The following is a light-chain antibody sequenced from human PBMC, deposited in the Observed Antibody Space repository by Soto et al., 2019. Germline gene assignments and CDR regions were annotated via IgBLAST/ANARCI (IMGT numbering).Light chain of an antibody. Sequence: EMGWTQSPGTRPWSPGERATLSCMASQSVSTFLAWYQQKPGQAPRLLIYGASTRATGIPDRFSGSGSGTDFTLTIRRLEPEDFAVYYCQQYGSSPLTFGGGTKVDI. CDR1: QSVSTF. CDR3: QQYGSSPLT. J-gene: IGKJ4*01. CDR2: GAS. V-gene: IGKV3-20*01.